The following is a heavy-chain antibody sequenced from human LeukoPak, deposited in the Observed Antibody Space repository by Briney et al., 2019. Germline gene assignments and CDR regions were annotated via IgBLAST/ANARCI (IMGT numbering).Heavy chain of an antibody. D-gene: IGHD4-23*01. CDR2: ISGSSSYI. CDR3: ATGGL. CDR1: GFTFSTYN. V-gene: IGHV3-21*01. J-gene: IGHJ4*02. Sequence: PGGSLRLSCAASGFTFSTYNMNWVRQAPGKGLEWVSSISGSSSYIYYADSVKGRFSISRDNAKNSLYLQMNSLRAEDTAVYYCATGGLWGQGTLVTVSS.